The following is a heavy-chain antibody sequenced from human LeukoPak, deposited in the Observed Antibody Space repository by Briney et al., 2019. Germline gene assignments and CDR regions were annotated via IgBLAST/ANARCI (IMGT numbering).Heavy chain of an antibody. CDR3: AKDQLEQGLVGYLRFGWFDL. CDR2: ISGSGGST. V-gene: IGHV3-23*01. Sequence: GGSLRLSCAASGFTFSSYDMSWVRQPPGKGLEWVSGISGSGGSTYYAASVKGRLTISRANSKNTLYLQMNSQKVQDTAIYYCAKDQLEQGLVGYLRFGWFDLWGQGTLVTVSS. D-gene: IGHD6-19*01. J-gene: IGHJ5*02. CDR1: GFTFSSYD.